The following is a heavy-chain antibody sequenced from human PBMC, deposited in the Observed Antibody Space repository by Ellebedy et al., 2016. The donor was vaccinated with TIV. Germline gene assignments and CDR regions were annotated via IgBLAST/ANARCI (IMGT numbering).Heavy chain of an antibody. J-gene: IGHJ6*02. Sequence: SETLSLXXTVSGGSISSYYWSWIRQPPGKGLEWIGYIYYSGSTNYNPSLKSRVTISVDTSKNQFSLTLSSVTAADTAVYYCARGGGQLVHYYYYGMDVWGQGTTVTVSS. CDR3: ARGGGQLVHYYYYGMDV. CDR2: IYYSGST. D-gene: IGHD6-13*01. V-gene: IGHV4-59*01. CDR1: GGSISSYY.